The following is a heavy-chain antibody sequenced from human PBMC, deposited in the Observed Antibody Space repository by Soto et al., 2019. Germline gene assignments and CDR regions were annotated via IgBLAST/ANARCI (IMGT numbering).Heavy chain of an antibody. CDR3: ARDLSVVTAISPPNY. V-gene: IGHV1-18*04. D-gene: IGHD2-21*02. CDR1: GYTFTSYG. Sequence: ASVKVSCKASGYTFTSYGISWVQQAPGQGLEWMGWISAYNGNTNYAQKLQGRVTMTTDTSTSTAYMELRSLRSDDTAVYYCARDLSVVTAISPPNYWGQGTLVPVSS. CDR2: ISAYNGNT. J-gene: IGHJ4*02.